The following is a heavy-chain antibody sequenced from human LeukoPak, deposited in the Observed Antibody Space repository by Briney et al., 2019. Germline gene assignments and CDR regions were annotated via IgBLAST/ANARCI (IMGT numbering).Heavy chain of an antibody. Sequence: GESLKISCKGSGYSFTSYWIGWVRQMPGKGLEWTGIIYPGDSDTRYSPSFQGQVTISADKSISTAYLQWSSLKASDTAMYYCARRGRYFDWSLRDDAFDIWGQGTMVTVSS. D-gene: IGHD3-9*01. CDR2: IYPGDSDT. J-gene: IGHJ3*02. V-gene: IGHV5-51*01. CDR3: ARRGRYFDWSLRDDAFDI. CDR1: GYSFTSYW.